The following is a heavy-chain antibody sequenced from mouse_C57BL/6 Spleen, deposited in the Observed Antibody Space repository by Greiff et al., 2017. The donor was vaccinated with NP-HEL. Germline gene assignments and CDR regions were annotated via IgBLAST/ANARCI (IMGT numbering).Heavy chain of an antibody. D-gene: IGHD1-1*01. Sequence: EVKLVESGGGLVKPGGSLKLSCAASGFTFSSYAMSWVRQTPEKRLEWVATISDGGSYTYYPDNVKGRFTISRDNAKNNLYLQRSHLKSEDTAVYYCARGRAPYGSSPAWFAYWGQGTLVTVSA. CDR1: GFTFSSYA. CDR3: ARGRAPYGSSPAWFAY. CDR2: ISDGGSYT. V-gene: IGHV5-4*03. J-gene: IGHJ3*01.